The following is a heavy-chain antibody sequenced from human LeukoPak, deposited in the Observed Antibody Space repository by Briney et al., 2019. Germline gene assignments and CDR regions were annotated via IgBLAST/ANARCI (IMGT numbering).Heavy chain of an antibody. Sequence: GWSLRLSCVASGFTFEKYVMNWVRQAPGKGLEWLATIYGSGVSISYADSVKGRFTISRDNSKNTLYLQMNSLRAEDTAMYFCAKDLGWELPAEAYWGQGILVTVSS. CDR3: AKDLGWELPAEAY. CDR2: IYGSGVSI. J-gene: IGHJ4*02. CDR1: GFTFEKYV. V-gene: IGHV3-23*01. D-gene: IGHD1-26*01.